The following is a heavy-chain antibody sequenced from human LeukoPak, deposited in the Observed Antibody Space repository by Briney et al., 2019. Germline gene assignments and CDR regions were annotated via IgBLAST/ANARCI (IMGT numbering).Heavy chain of an antibody. CDR3: ARGPGQFDY. V-gene: IGHV1-2*02. CDR2: INPSSGGT. J-gene: IGHJ4*01. Sequence: ASVKVSCKASGYTFTGYYIHWVRQAPGQGLEWMGWINPSSGGTNSAQKFQGRVTVTRDTSISTAYMELSRLRSDDTAVYYCARGPGQFDYWGHGTLVTVS. CDR1: GYTFTGYY.